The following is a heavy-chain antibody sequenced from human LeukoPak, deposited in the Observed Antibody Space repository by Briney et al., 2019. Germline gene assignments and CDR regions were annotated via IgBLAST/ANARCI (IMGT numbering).Heavy chain of an antibody. CDR2: TYYKSKWCN. CDR1: GDSVSSNSAA. Sequence: SQTLSLTCALSGDSVSSNSAAWHWIRQSPSRGLEWLGRTYYKSKWCNDYGVSVESRITINPDTSKNQFSLQLYSMTPEDTAVYFCARLRAQLVAFDYWGQGIKVTVSS. J-gene: IGHJ4*02. V-gene: IGHV6-1*01. D-gene: IGHD6-13*01. CDR3: ARLRAQLVAFDY.